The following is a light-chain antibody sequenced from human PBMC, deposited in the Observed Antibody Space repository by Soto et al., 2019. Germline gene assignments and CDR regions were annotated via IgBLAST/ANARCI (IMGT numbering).Light chain of an antibody. Sequence: EVVLTQSPGILSLSPGERATLSCRASQSVSSNYFAWYQQKPGQAPRLLLYRSSNRATGVPERFSGSVSGTDFSLTISRLEPEDVAVYYCQQFDGSPWTFGQGTTVEI. J-gene: IGKJ1*01. CDR2: RSS. CDR1: QSVSSNY. CDR3: QQFDGSPWT. V-gene: IGKV3-20*01.